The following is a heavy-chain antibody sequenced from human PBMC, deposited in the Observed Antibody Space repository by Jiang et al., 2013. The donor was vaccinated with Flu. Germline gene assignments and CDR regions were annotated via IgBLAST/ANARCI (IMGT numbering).Heavy chain of an antibody. D-gene: IGHD3-10*01. CDR3: TGTRYFYGSGSP. Sequence: QLLESGGGLVKPGGSLRLSCAASGFPFNTYAMSWVRQAPGKGLECVSAISGSGGKTHYADSVKGRFTISRDNFKNMLYLQMSSLTTEDTALYYCTGTRYFYGSGSPWGQGTLVTVSS. CDR1: GFPFNTYA. J-gene: IGHJ5*02. V-gene: IGHV3-23*01. CDR2: ISGSGGKT.